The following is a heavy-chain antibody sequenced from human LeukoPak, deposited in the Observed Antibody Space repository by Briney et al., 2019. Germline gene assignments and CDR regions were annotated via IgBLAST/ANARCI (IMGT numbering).Heavy chain of an antibody. CDR3: VKSGPDFGDLPSEYYFDF. CDR2: IWYDGSNQ. Sequence: GGSLRLSCAASGFSFSSYAMHWVRQAPGKGLEWVAVIWYDGSNQYYADSVRGRFTISRDNSKNTLHLQMNSLRAEDTAAYYCVKSGPDFGDLPSEYYFDFWGQGTQVTVSS. V-gene: IGHV3-33*06. CDR1: GFSFSSYA. J-gene: IGHJ4*02. D-gene: IGHD4-17*01.